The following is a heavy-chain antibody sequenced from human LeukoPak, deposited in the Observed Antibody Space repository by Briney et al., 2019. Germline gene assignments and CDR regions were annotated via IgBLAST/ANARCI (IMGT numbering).Heavy chain of an antibody. CDR1: GFTSSDYY. D-gene: IGHD5-18*01. J-gene: IGHJ4*02. V-gene: IGHV3-11*03. CDR2: ISSSSSYP. CDR3: ARGHTAPRY. Sequence: PGGSLRLSCAASGFTSSDYYVSWIRPAPVRGRWWVSYISSSSSYPKHADSVKGRFTISTDNAKNSLYMQMNSLRAEDTAVYSCARGHTAPRYWGKGTLVTVSS.